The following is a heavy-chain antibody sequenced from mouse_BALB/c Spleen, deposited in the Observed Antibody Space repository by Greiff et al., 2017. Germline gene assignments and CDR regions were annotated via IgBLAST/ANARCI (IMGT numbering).Heavy chain of an antibody. CDR3: AREMDYGSFDY. CDR1: GFTFSSYA. CDR2: ISSGGSYT. V-gene: IGHV5-9-4*01. D-gene: IGHD1-1*01. J-gene: IGHJ2*01. Sequence: EVKLMESGGGLVKPGGSLKLTCAASGFTFSSYAMSWVRQSPEKRLEWVAEISSGGSYTYYPDTVTGRFTISRDNAKNTLYLEMSSLRSEDTAMYYCAREMDYGSFDYWGQGTTLTVSS.